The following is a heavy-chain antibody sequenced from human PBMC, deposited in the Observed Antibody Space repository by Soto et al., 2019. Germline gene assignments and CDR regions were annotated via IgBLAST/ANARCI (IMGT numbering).Heavy chain of an antibody. CDR1: GYSFTSYW. J-gene: IGHJ4*02. CDR3: ARLETARHLGGVFDY. Sequence: GASLKISCKCSGYSFTSYWIGWVRQMPGKGLEWMGIIYPGDSDTRYSPSFQGQVTISADKSISTAYLQWSSLKASDTAMYYCARLETARHLGGVFDYWGQGTLVTVSS. V-gene: IGHV5-51*01. CDR2: IYPGDSDT. D-gene: IGHD6-6*01.